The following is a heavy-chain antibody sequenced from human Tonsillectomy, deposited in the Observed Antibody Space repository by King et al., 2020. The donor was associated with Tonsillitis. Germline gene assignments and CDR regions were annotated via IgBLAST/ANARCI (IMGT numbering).Heavy chain of an antibody. CDR1: GYTFTSYD. CDR3: ARGTRVMDV. J-gene: IGHJ6*02. V-gene: IGHV1-8*01. CDR2: MKPNSGNT. Sequence: VQLVESGAEVKKPGASVKVSCKDSGYTFTSYDINWVRQATGQGLEWMGWMKPNSGNTGYEQKFQGRVTMTRNTSISTADMELSSLRSEDTAVYYCARGTRVMDVWGQGTTVTVSS. D-gene: IGHD6-13*01.